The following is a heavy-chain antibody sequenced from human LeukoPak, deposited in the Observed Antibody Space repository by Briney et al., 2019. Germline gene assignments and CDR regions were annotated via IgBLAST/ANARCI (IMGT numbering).Heavy chain of an antibody. J-gene: IGHJ3*02. D-gene: IGHD3-16*01. V-gene: IGHV3-21*01. Sequence: GGSLRLSCAASGFTFSSYSMNWVRQAPGKRLEWVSSISSSSSYIYYADSVKGRFTISRDNAKNSLYLQMNSLRAEDTAVYYCARTPFGRGTLYDAFDIWGQGTMVTVSS. CDR1: GFTFSSYS. CDR3: ARTPFGRGTLYDAFDI. CDR2: ISSSSSYI.